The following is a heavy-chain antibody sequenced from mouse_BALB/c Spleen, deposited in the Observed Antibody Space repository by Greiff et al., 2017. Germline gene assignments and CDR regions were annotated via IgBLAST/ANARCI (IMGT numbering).Heavy chain of an antibody. CDR1: GYSITSDYA. CDR3: AKEKATTAFAY. Sequence: EVKVEESGPGLVKPSQSLSLTCTVTGYSITSDYAWNWIRQFPGNKLEWMGYISYSGSTSYNPSLKSRISITRDTSKNQFFLQLNSVTTEDTATYYCAKEKATTAFAYWGQGTLVTVSA. D-gene: IGHD1-2*01. J-gene: IGHJ3*01. V-gene: IGHV3-2*02. CDR2: ISYSGST.